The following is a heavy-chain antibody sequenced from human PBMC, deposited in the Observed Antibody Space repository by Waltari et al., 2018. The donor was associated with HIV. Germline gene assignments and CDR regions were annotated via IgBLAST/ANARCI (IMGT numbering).Heavy chain of an antibody. V-gene: IGHV4-59*01. D-gene: IGHD1-26*01. CDR2: IYYSGST. J-gene: IGHJ4*02. Sequence: QVQLQESGPGLVKPSETLSLTCTVPGGSISSYYWGWIRQPPGKGLEWIGYIYYSGSTNYNPSLKSRVTISVDTSKNQFSLKLSSVTAADTAVYYCARSGSYRGYFDYWGQGTLVTVSS. CDR3: ARSGSYRGYFDY. CDR1: GGSISSYY.